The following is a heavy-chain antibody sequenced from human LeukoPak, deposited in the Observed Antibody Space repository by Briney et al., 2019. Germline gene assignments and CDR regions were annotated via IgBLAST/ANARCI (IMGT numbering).Heavy chain of an antibody. Sequence: GGSLRLSCTVSGFNLDDDAMHWVRPAPGKGLDSLSGISWHSAHIGYVDSVRGRFTNSRDNAKNSLYLQMNGLRAEDTALYYCAKERSGTYLLDSWRQGTLVSVSS. CDR2: ISWHSAHI. CDR1: GFNLDDDA. CDR3: AKERSGTYLLDS. V-gene: IGHV3-9*01. D-gene: IGHD1-26*01. J-gene: IGHJ4*02.